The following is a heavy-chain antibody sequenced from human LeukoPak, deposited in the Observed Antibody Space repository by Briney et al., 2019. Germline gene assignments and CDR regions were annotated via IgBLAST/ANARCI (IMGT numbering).Heavy chain of an antibody. J-gene: IGHJ4*02. CDR1: GLTLSNYG. D-gene: IGHD3-22*01. CDR3: AKRGVVIRVILVGFHKEAYYFDS. CDR2: ISDRGSRT. V-gene: IGHV3-23*01. Sequence: GGSLRLSCAVAGLTLSNYGMSWVRQAPGKGLEWVAGISDRGSRTNYADSVKGRFTISTDHPKNTLYLQMNSLGAEDTAVYFCAKRGVVIRVILVGFHKEAYYFDSWGQGALVTVSS.